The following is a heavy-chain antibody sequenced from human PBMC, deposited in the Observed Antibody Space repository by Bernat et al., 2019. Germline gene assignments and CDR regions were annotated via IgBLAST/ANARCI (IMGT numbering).Heavy chain of an antibody. Sequence: QVQLQESGPGLVKPSETLSLTCTVSGGSISSYYLSWIRQPPGKGLEWIGYIYYSGSTNYNPSLKSRVTISVDTSKNQFSLKLSSVTAADTAVYYCARLYSYGYFDYWGHGTLVTVSS. CDR2: IYYSGST. J-gene: IGHJ4*01. CDR1: GGSISSYY. V-gene: IGHV4-59*01. D-gene: IGHD5-18*01. CDR3: ARLYSYGYFDY.